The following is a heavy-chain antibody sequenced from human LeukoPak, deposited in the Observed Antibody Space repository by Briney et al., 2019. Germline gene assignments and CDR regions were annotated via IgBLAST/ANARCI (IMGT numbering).Heavy chain of an antibody. CDR2: IIPIFGTA. Sequence: GASVKVSCKASGGTFSSYAISWVRQAPGQGLEWMGGIIPIFGTANYAQKFQGRVTITADESTSTAYMELSSLRSEDTAVYYCALCVGATTVNEFGELDYWGQGTLVTVSS. J-gene: IGHJ4*02. CDR3: ALCVGATTVNEFGELDY. D-gene: IGHD1-26*01. CDR1: GGTFSSYA. V-gene: IGHV1-69*13.